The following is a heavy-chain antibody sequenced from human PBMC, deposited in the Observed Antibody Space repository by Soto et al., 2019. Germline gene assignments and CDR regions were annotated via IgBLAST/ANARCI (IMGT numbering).Heavy chain of an antibody. CDR1: GFTFSSYT. CDR3: ARDPPNDKTQLDYGMDV. J-gene: IGHJ6*02. D-gene: IGHD2-2*01. Sequence: GGSLRLSCAASGFTFSSYTMNWVRQAPGKGLEWVSLISARGGSTYYADSVKGRFTISRDNSKKTLYLQMNSLRAEETGVYYCARDPPNDKTQLDYGMDVSGQGTAVTVS. V-gene: IGHV3-23*01. CDR2: ISARGGST.